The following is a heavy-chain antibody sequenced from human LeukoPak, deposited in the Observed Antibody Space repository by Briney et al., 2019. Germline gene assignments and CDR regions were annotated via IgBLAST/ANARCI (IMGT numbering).Heavy chain of an antibody. V-gene: IGHV1-18*01. Sequence: ASVKDSCKASGYTFTSYGISWVRQAPGQGLEWMGWISAYNGNTNYAQKLQGRVTMTTDTSTSTAYMELRSLRSDDTAVYYCARDLGELEWSYYFDYWGQGTLVTVSS. CDR1: GYTFTSYG. D-gene: IGHD1-1*01. CDR3: ARDLGELEWSYYFDY. J-gene: IGHJ4*02. CDR2: ISAYNGNT.